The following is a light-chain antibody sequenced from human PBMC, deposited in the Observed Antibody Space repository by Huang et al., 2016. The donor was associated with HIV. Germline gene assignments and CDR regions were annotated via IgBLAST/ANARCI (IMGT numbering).Light chain of an antibody. CDR1: QSVNNN. V-gene: IGKV3-15*01. CDR2: GAS. Sequence: EIVMTQSPATLSVSPGERATLSCRASQSVNNNFAWYQQKPGQAPRLLIYGASTRATDSPAKFSGSGSGTEFTLTINSLQSEDSAVYYCQQYDNWPETFGQGTKLEIK. J-gene: IGKJ2*01. CDR3: QQYDNWPET.